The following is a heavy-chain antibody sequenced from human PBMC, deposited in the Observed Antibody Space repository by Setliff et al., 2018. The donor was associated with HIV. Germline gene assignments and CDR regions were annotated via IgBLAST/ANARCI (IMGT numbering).Heavy chain of an antibody. CDR1: GDSISSGSYY. V-gene: IGHV4-61*09. CDR2: IHTTGST. Sequence: PSETLSLTCSVSGDSISSGSYYWSWIRLPAGKGLEWIGQIHTTGSTNYNPSLKSRVTISMDTSKNQFSLNLNSVPATDTAVYYCAKRTFGSGRLDPWGQGTLVTVSS. D-gene: IGHD3-16*01. CDR3: AKRTFGSGRLDP. J-gene: IGHJ5*02.